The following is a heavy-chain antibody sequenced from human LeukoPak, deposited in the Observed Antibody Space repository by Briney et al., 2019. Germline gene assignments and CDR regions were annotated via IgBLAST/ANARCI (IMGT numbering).Heavy chain of an antibody. Sequence: ASVKVSCKASGYMFNGYYLHWVRQAPGQGLEWMGWIDPNSGATNHGQNFQGRVTMTRDTSFSTAYMELTSLRSDDSAVYYCVRDQERYSSGPAGFDYWGQGTLVTVSS. CDR2: IDPNSGAT. V-gene: IGHV1-2*02. J-gene: IGHJ4*02. CDR1: GYMFNGYY. D-gene: IGHD6-19*01. CDR3: VRDQERYSSGPAGFDY.